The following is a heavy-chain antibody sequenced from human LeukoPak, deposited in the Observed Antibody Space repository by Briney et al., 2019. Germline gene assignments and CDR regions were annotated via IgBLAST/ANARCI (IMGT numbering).Heavy chain of an antibody. CDR3: ARDLGRSSWYDYYYYMDV. J-gene: IGHJ6*03. CDR1: GGSISSYY. CDR2: IYYNGST. Sequence: SETLSLTCTVSGGSISSYYWSWIRQPPGKGLEWIGYIYYNGSTNYNPSLKSRVTISVDTSKNQFSLKLSSVTAADTAVYYCARDLGRSSWYDYYYYMDVWGKGTTVTVSS. V-gene: IGHV4-59*01. D-gene: IGHD6-13*01.